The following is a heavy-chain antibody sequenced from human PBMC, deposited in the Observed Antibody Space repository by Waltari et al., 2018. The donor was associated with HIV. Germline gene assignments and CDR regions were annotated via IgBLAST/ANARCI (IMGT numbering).Heavy chain of an antibody. CDR2: IFPGDSTT. CDR1: GYNFSRYR. V-gene: IGHV5-51*01. J-gene: IGHJ4*02. Sequence: EVQLEQSGAEMKKPGESLRISCKGSGYNFSRYRISWVRQIPGKGLEWMGIIFPGDSTTSYSPSFRGQVTTSADKSINTTYLQWTTLKASDSAIYYCATGPDHYCDFWGQGTQVTVSS. CDR3: ATGPDHYCDF. D-gene: IGHD4-4*01.